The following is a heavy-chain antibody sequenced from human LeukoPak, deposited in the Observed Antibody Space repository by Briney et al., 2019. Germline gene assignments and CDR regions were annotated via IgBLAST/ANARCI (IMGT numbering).Heavy chain of an antibody. J-gene: IGHJ5*02. CDR3: ARQSCSGGSCYSGWFDP. CDR1: GCTFTGYY. Sequence: ASVKVSCKASGCTFTGYYMHWVRQAPGQGLEWMGWINPNSGGTNYAQKFQGRVTMTRDTSISTAYMELSRLRSDDTAVYYCARQSCSGGSCYSGWFDPWGQGTLVTVSS. D-gene: IGHD2-15*01. CDR2: INPNSGGT. V-gene: IGHV1-2*02.